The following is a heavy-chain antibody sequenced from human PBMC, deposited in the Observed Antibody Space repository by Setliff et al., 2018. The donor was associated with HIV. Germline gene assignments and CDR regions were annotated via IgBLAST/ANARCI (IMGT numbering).Heavy chain of an antibody. CDR2: IHTSGIT. CDR1: GDSIRSGSYY. J-gene: IGHJ6*03. V-gene: IGHV4-61*09. D-gene: IGHD3-16*01. Sequence: PSETLSLTCTVSGDSIRSGSYYWSWIRQPAGEGLEWIGQIHTSGITNYNPSLKSRVTISVDSSKNQFSLHLSSVTAADTAVYYCARGMIWGAYYYYMDVWGTGTTVTVSS. CDR3: ARGMIWGAYYYYMDV.